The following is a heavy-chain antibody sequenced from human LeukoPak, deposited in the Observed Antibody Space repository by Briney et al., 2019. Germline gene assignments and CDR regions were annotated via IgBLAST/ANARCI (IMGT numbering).Heavy chain of an antibody. CDR1: GASISSSH. V-gene: IGHV3-23*01. CDR2: ISAGGGGT. D-gene: IGHD6-6*01. Sequence: ETLSLTCAVSGASISSSHWWSWVRQAPGKGLEWVSSISAGGGGTSYADSVKGRITISRDNSKNTVYLQMNSLRAEDTAVYSCVNTFQYSSNWYDYWGQGTLVTVSS. J-gene: IGHJ5*01. CDR3: VNTFQYSSNWYDY.